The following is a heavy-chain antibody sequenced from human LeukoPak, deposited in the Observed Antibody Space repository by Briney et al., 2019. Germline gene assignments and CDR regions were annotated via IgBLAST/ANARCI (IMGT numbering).Heavy chain of an antibody. CDR2: ISGSGGST. Sequence: GGSLRLSCAASGFTFSSYAMSWVRQAPGKGLEWVSAISGSGGSTCYADSMKGRFTISRDNSKNTLYLQMNSLRAEDTAVYYCAKATTGSTAAGTCDYWGQGTLVTVSS. CDR1: GFTFSSYA. CDR3: AKATTGSTAAGTCDY. V-gene: IGHV3-23*01. D-gene: IGHD6-13*01. J-gene: IGHJ4*02.